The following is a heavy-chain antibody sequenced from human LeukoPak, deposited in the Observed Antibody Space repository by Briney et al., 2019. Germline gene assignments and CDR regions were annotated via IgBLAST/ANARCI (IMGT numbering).Heavy chain of an antibody. CDR1: GFASDDYA. CDR2: ISWNSGSI. D-gene: IGHD3-22*01. Sequence: GGSLRLSCAASGFASDDYAMHWVRQAPGKGLEWVSVISWNSGSIGYADSVKGRFTISRDNAKNSLYLQMNSLRAEDTALYYCAKGGPYYYDSSGPLDYWGQGTLVTVSS. J-gene: IGHJ4*02. V-gene: IGHV3-9*02. CDR3: AKGGPYYYDSSGPLDY.